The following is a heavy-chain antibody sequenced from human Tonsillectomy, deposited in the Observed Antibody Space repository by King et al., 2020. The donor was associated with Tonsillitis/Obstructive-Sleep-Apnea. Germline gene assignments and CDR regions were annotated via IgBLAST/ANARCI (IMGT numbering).Heavy chain of an antibody. CDR1: GFTFSSYS. J-gene: IGHJ5*02. CDR3: ARGCRDRFTIFGVVIIPVWFDP. Sequence: QLVQSGGGLVQPGGSLRLSCAASGFTFSSYSMNWVRQAPGKGLEWVSYISSSSSTIYYADSVKGRFTISRDNAKNSLYLQMNSLRDEDTAVYYCARGCRDRFTIFGVVIIPVWFDPWGQGTLVTVSS. D-gene: IGHD3-3*01. V-gene: IGHV3-48*02. CDR2: ISSSSSTI.